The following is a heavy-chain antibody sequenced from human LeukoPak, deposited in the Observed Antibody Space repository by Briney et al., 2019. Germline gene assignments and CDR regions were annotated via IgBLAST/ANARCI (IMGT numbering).Heavy chain of an antibody. Sequence: GGSLRLSCAVSGFTFSSYSMNWVRQAPGKGLEWVSYISSSSSTIYYADSVKGRFTISRDNAKNSLYLQMNSLRDEDTAVYYCARDRDVWGSYRHHDAFDMRGQGTMVTVSS. J-gene: IGHJ3*02. CDR1: GFTFSSYS. CDR3: ARDRDVWGSYRHHDAFDM. CDR2: ISSSSSTI. V-gene: IGHV3-48*02. D-gene: IGHD3-16*02.